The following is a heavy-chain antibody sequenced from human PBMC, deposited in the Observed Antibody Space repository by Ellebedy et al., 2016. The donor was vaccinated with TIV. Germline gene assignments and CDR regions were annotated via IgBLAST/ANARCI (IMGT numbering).Heavy chain of an antibody. CDR3: ARGGNYVTVAADY. CDR1: GFTFDTYR. CDR2: TDSDGSNT. D-gene: IGHD3-10*02. Sequence: GGSLRLSXVTSGFTFDTYRMNWVRQAPGKGLVWLSRTDSDGSNTNYADSVKGRFTIARDNAKNTVYLQLNSLRAEDTAVYYCARGGNYVTVAADYWGQGTLVTVSS. V-gene: IGHV3-74*01. J-gene: IGHJ4*02.